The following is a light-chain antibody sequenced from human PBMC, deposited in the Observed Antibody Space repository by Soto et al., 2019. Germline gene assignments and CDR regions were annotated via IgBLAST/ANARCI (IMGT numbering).Light chain of an antibody. CDR3: QQRSNGPLFT. V-gene: IGKV3-11*01. Sequence: EIVLTQSPATLSLSPGERATLSCRASQSISRFLAWYQQKPGQAPRLLIYDASSKPAGIPARFSGSGSGTDFTLTISSLEPEDFAVYYCQQRSNGPLFTFGPGTKVDFK. CDR2: DAS. CDR1: QSISRF. J-gene: IGKJ3*01.